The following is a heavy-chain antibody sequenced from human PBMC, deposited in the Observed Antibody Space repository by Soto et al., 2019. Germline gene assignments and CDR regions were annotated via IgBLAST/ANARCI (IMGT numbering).Heavy chain of an antibody. J-gene: IGHJ4*02. CDR2: IYYSGST. CDR1: VGSISSYY. CDR3: ARSHYDSSGYPFDY. V-gene: IGHV4-59*01. D-gene: IGHD3-22*01. Sequence: PSETLSLTCTVSVGSISSYYWSWIRQPPGKGLEWIGYIYYSGSTNYNPSLKSRVTISVDTSKNQFSLKLSSVTAADTAVYYCARSHYDSSGYPFDYWGQGTLVTISA.